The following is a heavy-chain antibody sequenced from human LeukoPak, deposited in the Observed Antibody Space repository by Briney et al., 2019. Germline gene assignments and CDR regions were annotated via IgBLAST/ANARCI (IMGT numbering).Heavy chain of an antibody. CDR1: GLTFSEYA. J-gene: IGHJ5*02. CDR3: ANVNGP. Sequence: PGGSLRLSCTASGLTFSEYAMTWVRQAPGKGLEWVSTITAGGSHTYYPDSVKGRFTISRDNSKNTLYLQMNSLRVEDTAVYYCANVNGPWGQGTLVTVSS. CDR2: ITAGGSHT. V-gene: IGHV3-23*01. D-gene: IGHD1-1*01.